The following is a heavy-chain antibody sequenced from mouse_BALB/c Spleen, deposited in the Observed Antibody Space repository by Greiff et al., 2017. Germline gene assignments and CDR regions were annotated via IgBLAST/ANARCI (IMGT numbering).Heavy chain of an antibody. CDR3: EIMGRYDAD. V-gene: IGHV1-69*02. CDR1: GYTFTSYW. Sequence: QVQLQQPGAELVKPGASVKLSCKASGYTFTSYWMHWVKQRPGQGLEWIGEIDPSDSYTNYNQKFKGKATLTVDKSSSTAYMQLSSLTSEDSAVYYCEIMGRYDADWGQGTTLTVSS. CDR2: IDPSDSYT. D-gene: IGHD2-14*01. J-gene: IGHJ2*01.